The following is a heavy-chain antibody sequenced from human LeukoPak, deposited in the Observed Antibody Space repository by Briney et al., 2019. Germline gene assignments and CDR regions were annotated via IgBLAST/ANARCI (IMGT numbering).Heavy chain of an antibody. CDR1: GYTFTSYA. CDR3: ARDAETYYYDSSCYYHTYYYYYGMDV. CDR2: INTNTGNP. V-gene: IGHV7-4-1*02. D-gene: IGHD3-22*01. Sequence: GASVKVSCKASGYTFTSYAMNWVRQAPGQGLEWMGWINTNTGNPTYAQGFTGRFVFSLDTSVSTAYLQISSLKAEDTAVYYCARDAETYYYDSSCYYHTYYYYYGMDVWGQGTTVTVSS. J-gene: IGHJ6*02.